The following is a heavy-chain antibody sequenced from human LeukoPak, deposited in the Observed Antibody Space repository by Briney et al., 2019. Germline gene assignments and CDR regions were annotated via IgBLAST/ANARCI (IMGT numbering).Heavy chain of an antibody. V-gene: IGHV3-15*01. J-gene: IGHJ4*02. CDR3: TTGGTIAAAALDY. D-gene: IGHD6-13*01. CDR1: GFTFSNAW. CDR2: IKSKTDGGTT. Sequence: GGSLRLSCAASGFTFSNAWMSWVRQAPGKGLVWVGRIKSKTDGGTTDYAAPVKGRFTISRDDSKNTLYLQMNSLKTEDTAVYYCTTGGTIAAAALDYWGQGTLVTVSS.